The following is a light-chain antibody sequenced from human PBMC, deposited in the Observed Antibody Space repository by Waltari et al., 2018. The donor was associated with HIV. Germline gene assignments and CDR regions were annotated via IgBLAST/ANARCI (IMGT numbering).Light chain of an antibody. J-gene: IGKJ2*01. CDR3: QQSYSTLYT. Sequence: QSPSSLSASVGDRVTITCRASQSISSYLNWYQQKPGKAPKLLIYAASSLQSGVPSRFSGSGSGTDFTLTISSLQPEDFATYYCQQSYSTLYTFGQGTKLEIK. CDR1: QSISSY. CDR2: AAS. V-gene: IGKV1-39*01.